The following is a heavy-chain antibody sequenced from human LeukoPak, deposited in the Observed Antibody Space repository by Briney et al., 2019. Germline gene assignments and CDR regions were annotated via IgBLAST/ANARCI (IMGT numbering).Heavy chain of an antibody. D-gene: IGHD6-13*01. Sequence: GGSLRLSCAASGFTFSSYSMNWVRQAPGKGLEWVSSISSSSSYIYYADSVKGRFTISRDNAKNSLYLQMNSLRAEDTAVYYCARVRYSSSWSSGALFDYWGQGTLVTVSS. CDR1: GFTFSSYS. CDR3: ARVRYSSSWSSGALFDY. V-gene: IGHV3-21*01. J-gene: IGHJ4*02. CDR2: ISSSSSYI.